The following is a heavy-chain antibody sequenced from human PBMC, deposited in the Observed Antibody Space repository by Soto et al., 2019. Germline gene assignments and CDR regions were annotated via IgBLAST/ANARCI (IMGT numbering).Heavy chain of an antibody. D-gene: IGHD3-10*01. Sequence: QVQLQESGPGLVKPSQTLSLTCTVSGGSISSGDYYWSWIRQPPVKGLEWIGYIYYSGSTYYSPSLKSRVTISVDTSKNQFSLKLSSVTAADTAVYYCAREGVTTMVRGPEPWGQGPLVTVSS. CDR3: AREGVTTMVRGPEP. CDR2: IYYSGST. CDR1: GGSISSGDYY. J-gene: IGHJ5*02. V-gene: IGHV4-30-4*01.